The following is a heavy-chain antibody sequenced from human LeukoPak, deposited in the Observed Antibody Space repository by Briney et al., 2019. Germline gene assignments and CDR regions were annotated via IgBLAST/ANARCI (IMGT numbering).Heavy chain of an antibody. D-gene: IGHD1-26*01. CDR3: ARVGNSGAYQFDY. V-gene: IGHV4-34*01. J-gene: IGHJ4*02. CDR2: INHSGTT. Sequence: SETLSLTCAVYGASFSGYYWSWIRQSPGKGLEWIGEINHSGTTNYNPSLKSRVTISKDTSKNQFFLKLYFLTAADTAMYYCARVGNSGAYQFDYWGQGTLVTVSS. CDR1: GASFSGYY.